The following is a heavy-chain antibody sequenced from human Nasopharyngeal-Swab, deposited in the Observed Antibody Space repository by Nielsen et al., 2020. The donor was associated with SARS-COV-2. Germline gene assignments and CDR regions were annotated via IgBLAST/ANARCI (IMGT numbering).Heavy chain of an antibody. CDR1: GGTFSSYA. V-gene: IGHV1-69*04. Sequence: SVKVSCKASGGTFSSYAISWVRQAPGQGLEWMGRIIPILGIANYAQKFQGRVTITADKCTSTAYMELSSLRSEDTAVYYCARWGRTDGGNPRYFDYWGQGTLVTVSS. CDR3: ARWGRTDGGNPRYFDY. D-gene: IGHD4-23*01. CDR2: IIPILGIA. J-gene: IGHJ4*02.